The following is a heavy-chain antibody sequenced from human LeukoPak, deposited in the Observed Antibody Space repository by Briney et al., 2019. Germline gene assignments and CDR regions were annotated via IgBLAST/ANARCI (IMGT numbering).Heavy chain of an antibody. Sequence: GGSLRLSCAASGFTSSNAGMSGVGQAQGKGRGWVGRIKSKTDGGTTDYAAPVKGRFTISRDDSKNTLYLQMNSLKTEDTAVYYCTTDSAMVPIWGQGTMVTVSS. CDR2: IKSKTDGGTT. J-gene: IGHJ3*02. CDR1: GFTSSNAG. D-gene: IGHD3-10*01. V-gene: IGHV3-15*01. CDR3: TTDSAMVPI.